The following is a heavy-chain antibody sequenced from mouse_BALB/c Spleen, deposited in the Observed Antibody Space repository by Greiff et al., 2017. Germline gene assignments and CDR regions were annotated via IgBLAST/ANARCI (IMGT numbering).Heavy chain of an antibody. Sequence: VQLKESGGGLVQPGGSRKLSCAASGFTFSSFGMHWVRQAPEKGLEWVAYISSGSSTIYYADTVKGRFTISRDNPKNTLFLQMTSLRSEDTAMYYCARLGPFYYAMDYWGQGTSVTVSS. CDR2: ISSGSSTI. CDR3: ARLGPFYYAMDY. CDR1: GFTFSSFG. J-gene: IGHJ4*01. V-gene: IGHV5-17*02.